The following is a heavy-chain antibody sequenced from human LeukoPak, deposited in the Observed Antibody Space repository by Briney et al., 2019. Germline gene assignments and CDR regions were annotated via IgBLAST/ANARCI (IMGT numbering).Heavy chain of an antibody. Sequence: SETLSLTYAVYGGSFSGYYWSGIRQPPGKGLEWIGEINHSGSTNYNPSLKSRVTISVDTSKNQFSLKLSSVTAADTAVYYCARGEGYDFWSGYQIDYWGQGTLVTVSS. CDR1: GGSFSGYY. CDR3: ARGEGYDFWSGYQIDY. D-gene: IGHD3-3*01. CDR2: INHSGST. V-gene: IGHV4-34*01. J-gene: IGHJ4*02.